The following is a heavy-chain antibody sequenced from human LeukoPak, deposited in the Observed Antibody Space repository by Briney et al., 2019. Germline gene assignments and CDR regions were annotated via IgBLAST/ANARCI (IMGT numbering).Heavy chain of an antibody. Sequence: GGSLRLSCAASGFTFGSYSMTWVRQAPGKGLEWVSSISGSGGSTYYADSVKGRFTISRDNSKKTLYLQMNSLRAEDTALYYCAKEQRGYSGYMVGSCFDPWGQGTLVTVSS. V-gene: IGHV3-23*01. D-gene: IGHD5-12*01. CDR1: GFTFGSYS. J-gene: IGHJ5*02. CDR3: AKEQRGYSGYMVGSCFDP. CDR2: ISGSGGST.